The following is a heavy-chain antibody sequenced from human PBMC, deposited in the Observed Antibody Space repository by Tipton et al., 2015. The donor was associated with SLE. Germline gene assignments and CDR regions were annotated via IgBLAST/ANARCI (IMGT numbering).Heavy chain of an antibody. CDR1: GASIRSSNNY. J-gene: IGHJ4*02. D-gene: IGHD2-21*01. Sequence: VKPSETLSLTCTVSGASIRSSNNYWDWIRQPPGKGLEWIGTIYYSGRTDYNPSLKSRVTMSVDTSMNQFSLKLNSVTAADTAVYYCARRRFQSASDYWGQGILVSVSS. V-gene: IGHV4-39*07. CDR3: ARRRFQSASDY. CDR2: IYYSGRT.